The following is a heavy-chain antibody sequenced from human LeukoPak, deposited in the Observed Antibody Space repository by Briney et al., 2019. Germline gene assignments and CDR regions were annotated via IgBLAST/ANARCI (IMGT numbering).Heavy chain of an antibody. CDR2: INPNSGGT. CDR1: GYTFTGYY. V-gene: IGHV1-2*02. J-gene: IGHJ3*02. D-gene: IGHD3-22*01. CDR3: ASWSTYYYDSSGYYTDAFDI. Sequence: RASVKVSCKASGYTFTGYYMHWVRPAPGQGLAWMGWINPNSGGTNYAQKFQGRVTMTRDTSISTAYMELSRLRSDDTAVYYCASWSTYYYDSSGYYTDAFDIWGPGTMVTVSS.